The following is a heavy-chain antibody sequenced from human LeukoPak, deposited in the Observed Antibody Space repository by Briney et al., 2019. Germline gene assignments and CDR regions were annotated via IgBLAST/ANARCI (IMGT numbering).Heavy chain of an antibody. D-gene: IGHD1-26*01. CDR3: ARDRRGSYDYYYMDV. CDR2: IYYSGST. Sequence: PSETLSLTCTVSGGSISSGDYYWHWIRQPPGKGLEWIGYIYYSGSTYYNPSLKSRVTISVDTSKSQFSLKLSSVTAADTAVYYCARDRRGSYDYYYMDVWGKGTTVTVSS. V-gene: IGHV4-30-4*02. CDR1: GGSISSGDYY. J-gene: IGHJ6*03.